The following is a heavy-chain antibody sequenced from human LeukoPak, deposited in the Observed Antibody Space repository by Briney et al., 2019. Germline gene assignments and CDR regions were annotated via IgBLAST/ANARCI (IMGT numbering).Heavy chain of an antibody. CDR1: GFIFSSYG. J-gene: IGHJ4*02. CDR3: ARAGYSSGWSDFDY. V-gene: IGHV3-30*19. D-gene: IGHD6-19*01. Sequence: GGSLRLSCAASGFIFSSYGMHWVRQAPGKGLEWVAVISYDGSNKYYADSVKGRFTISRDNSKNTLYLQMNSLRAEDTAVYYCARAGYSSGWSDFDYWGQGTLVTVSS. CDR2: ISYDGSNK.